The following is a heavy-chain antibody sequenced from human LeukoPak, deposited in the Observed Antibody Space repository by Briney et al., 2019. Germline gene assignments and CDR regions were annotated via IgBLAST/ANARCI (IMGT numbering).Heavy chain of an antibody. J-gene: IGHJ5*02. CDR2: IYYSGST. CDR1: GGSISSSSYY. CDR3: ARGPLSYFWSGYYTGGNWFDP. Sequence: SETLSLTCTVSGGSISSSSYYWGWIRQPPGKGLEWIGSIYYSGSTYYNPSLKSRVTISVDTSKNQFSLKLGSVTAADTAVYYCARGPLSYFWSGYYTGGNWFDPWGQGTLVTVSS. V-gene: IGHV4-39*07. D-gene: IGHD3-3*01.